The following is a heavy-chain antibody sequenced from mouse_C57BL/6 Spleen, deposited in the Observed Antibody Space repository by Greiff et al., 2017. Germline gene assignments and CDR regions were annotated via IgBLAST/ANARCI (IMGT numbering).Heavy chain of an antibody. CDR3: ARWGPYLDY. J-gene: IGHJ2*01. Sequence: EVQLMESGGGLVQPGGSLSLSCAASGFTFTDYYMSWVRQPPGKALEWLGFIRNKANGYTTEYSASVKGRFTISRGNSQSILDLPMNARRAEDSATYYWARWGPYLDYWGKGTTLTVSS. CDR1: GFTFTDYY. V-gene: IGHV7-3*01. CDR2: IRNKANGYTT.